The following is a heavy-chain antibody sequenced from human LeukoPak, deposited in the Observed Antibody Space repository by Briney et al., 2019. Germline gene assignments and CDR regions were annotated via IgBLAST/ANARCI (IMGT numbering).Heavy chain of an antibody. CDR2: ISDSGST. V-gene: IGHV4-59*11. J-gene: IGHJ4*02. CDR3: ARGYDSSAYYPFNY. CDR1: GGSLSTHH. Sequence: SETLSLTCVVSGGSLSTHHWSWIRQSPGRGLEWIGYISDSGSTNYNPSLKSRVTISVDTSKNQFPLMLSSVTAADTAVYYCARGYDSSAYYPFNYWGQGTLVTVSS. D-gene: IGHD3-22*01.